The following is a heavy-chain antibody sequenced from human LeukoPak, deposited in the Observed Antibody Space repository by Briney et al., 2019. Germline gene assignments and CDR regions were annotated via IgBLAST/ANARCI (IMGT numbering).Heavy chain of an antibody. D-gene: IGHD3-3*01. CDR1: GYTFTGYY. CDR3: ARDVYDFWSGYSIENYYYYMDV. J-gene: IGHJ6*03. CDR2: INPNSGGT. V-gene: IGHV1-2*02. Sequence: ASVKVSCKASGYTFTGYYMHWVRQAPGQGLEWMGWINPNSGGTNYAQKFQGRATMTRDTSISTAYMELSRLRSEDTAVYYCARDVYDFWSGYSIENYYYYMDVWGKGTTVTVSS.